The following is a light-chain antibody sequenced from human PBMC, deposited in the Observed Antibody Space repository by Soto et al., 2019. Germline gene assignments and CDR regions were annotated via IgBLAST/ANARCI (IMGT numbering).Light chain of an antibody. CDR3: QKYNSAPPYT. Sequence: DIQMTQSPSSLSASVGDRVTITCRASQGIINFLAWYQQKPGKVPKLLIYAASTLQSGVPSRFSGSGSGTDFTLTISSLQPEDVATYYCQKYNSAPPYTFGQGTKLEIK. V-gene: IGKV1-27*01. CDR2: AAS. CDR1: QGIINF. J-gene: IGKJ2*01.